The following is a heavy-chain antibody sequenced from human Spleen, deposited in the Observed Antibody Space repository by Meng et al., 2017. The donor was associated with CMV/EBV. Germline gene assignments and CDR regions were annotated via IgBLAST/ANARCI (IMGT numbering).Heavy chain of an antibody. CDR3: ARDTRDPTNYYYYYGMDV. V-gene: IGHV3-7*01. CDR2: IKQDGSEK. J-gene: IGHJ6*02. D-gene: IGHD1-26*01. CDR1: EFTFSYYW. Sequence: GESLKISCAASEFTFSYYWVTWVRQAPGKGLEWVANIKQDGSEKYYVDSVKGRFTISRDNAKNSLYLQMNSLRAEDTAVYYCARDTRDPTNYYYYYGMDVWGQGTTVTVSS.